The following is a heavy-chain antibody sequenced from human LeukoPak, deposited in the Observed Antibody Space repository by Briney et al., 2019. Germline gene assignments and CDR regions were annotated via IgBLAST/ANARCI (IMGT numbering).Heavy chain of an antibody. J-gene: IGHJ5*02. CDR1: GFSITNYY. CDR3: TRDPDA. V-gene: IGHV3-66*01. Sequence: GGSLRLSCAASGFSITNYYMSWVRQAPGKGLEWVSVVYSGGDTFHADSVKGRFILSRDNSKNTLYLQMNSLRAEDTAVYYCTRDPDAWGQGTLVTVSS. CDR2: VYSGGDT.